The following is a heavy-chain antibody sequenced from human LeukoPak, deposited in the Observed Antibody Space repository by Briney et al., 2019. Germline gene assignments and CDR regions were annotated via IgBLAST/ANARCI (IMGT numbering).Heavy chain of an antibody. CDR1: GFTFNNYF. V-gene: IGHV3-74*01. J-gene: IGHJ4*02. D-gene: IGHD2-2*01. CDR3: VNLGYCTTSSCQP. CDR2: ITSDGSGT. Sequence: GGPLRLSCAASGFTFNNYFMHWVRQAPGKGLVWVSRITSDGSGTNYADSVKGRFTISRDNAKNTLYLQMNSLRVEDTAVYYCVNLGYCTTSSCQPWGQGTLVTVSS.